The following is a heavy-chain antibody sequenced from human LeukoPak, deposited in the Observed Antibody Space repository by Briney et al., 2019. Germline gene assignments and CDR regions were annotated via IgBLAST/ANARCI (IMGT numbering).Heavy chain of an antibody. D-gene: IGHD1-14*01. CDR3: ARFGSLNPDY. CDR2: INHSGST. V-gene: IGHV4-39*07. CDR1: GGSISSSSYY. J-gene: IGHJ4*02. Sequence: SETLSLTCTVSGGSISSSSYYWGWIRQPPGKGLEWIGEINHSGSTNYNPSLKSRVTISVDTSKNQFSLKLSSVTAADTAVYYCARFGSLNPDYWGQGTLVTVSS.